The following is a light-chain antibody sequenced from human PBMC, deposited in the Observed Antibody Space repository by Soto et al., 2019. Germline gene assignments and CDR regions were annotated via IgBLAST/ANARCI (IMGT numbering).Light chain of an antibody. Sequence: QSVLTQPPSVSGAPGQRVTISCTGSNSNIGAGFDVHWYQQLPGTAPKLLIYGNSNRPSGVPDRFSGSKSGTSASLGITGLQAEDEADYYCQSYDSSLSAPVVFGGGTQLTVL. CDR2: GNS. V-gene: IGLV1-40*01. CDR3: QSYDSSLSAPVV. J-gene: IGLJ2*01. CDR1: NSNIGAGFD.